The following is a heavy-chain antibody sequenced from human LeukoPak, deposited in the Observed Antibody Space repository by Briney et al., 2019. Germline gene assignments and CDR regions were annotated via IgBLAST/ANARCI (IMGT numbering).Heavy chain of an antibody. J-gene: IGHJ5*02. CDR2: IYTSGST. CDR3: TRDTGTTGEVKFDP. CDR1: GNFFGDYY. Sequence: SETLSLTCTVSGNFFGDYYWSWIRQPAGKGLEWIGRIYTSGSTTYNPSLKSRVTMSVDTSKSQFSLNLMSVTAADTAVYYCTRDTGTTGEVKFDPWGQGTLVTVSS. V-gene: IGHV4-4*07. D-gene: IGHD4-17*01.